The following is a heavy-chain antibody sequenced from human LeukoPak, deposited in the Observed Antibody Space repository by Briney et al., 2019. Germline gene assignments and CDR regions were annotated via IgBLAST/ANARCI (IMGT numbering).Heavy chain of an antibody. J-gene: IGHJ6*03. D-gene: IGHD1-1*01. V-gene: IGHV3-15*01. Sequence: GGSLRLSCAASGFTFSNAWMSWVRQAPGKGLEWVGRIKSKTDGGTTDYAAPVKGRFTISRDDSKNTLYLQMNSLKTEDTAVYYCTTRYSYYYYYYMDVWGKGTTVTVSS. CDR3: TTRYSYYYYYYMDV. CDR2: IKSKTDGGTT. CDR1: GFTFSNAW.